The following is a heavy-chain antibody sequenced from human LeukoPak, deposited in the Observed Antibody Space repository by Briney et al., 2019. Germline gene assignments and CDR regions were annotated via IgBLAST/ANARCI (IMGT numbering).Heavy chain of an antibody. J-gene: IGHJ6*02. CDR2: FYYSGST. Sequence: SETLSLTCTVSGGSISSYYWSWIRQRPGKGLEWIGYFYYSGSTNYNPSLKSRVTISVDTSKNQFSLKLSSVTAADTAVYYCARLPSYSRYYYYGMDVWGQGTTVTVSS. CDR1: GGSISSYY. D-gene: IGHD1-26*01. CDR3: ARLPSYSRYYYYGMDV. V-gene: IGHV4-59*08.